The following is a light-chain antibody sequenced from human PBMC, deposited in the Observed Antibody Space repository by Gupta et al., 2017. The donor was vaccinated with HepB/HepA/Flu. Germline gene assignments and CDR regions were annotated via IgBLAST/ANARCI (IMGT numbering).Light chain of an antibody. Sequence: EIVLTQSPGTLSLSPGERATLSCRASQSVRSNYLAWYQQKPGQAPRLLIYGATSRASGAPDRFTGSGSGTDFTLTISRREPEDFAVYCCQQEGSSPITFGQGTRVEIK. J-gene: IGKJ5*01. V-gene: IGKV3-20*01. CDR3: QQEGSSPIT. CDR1: QSVRSNY. CDR2: GAT.